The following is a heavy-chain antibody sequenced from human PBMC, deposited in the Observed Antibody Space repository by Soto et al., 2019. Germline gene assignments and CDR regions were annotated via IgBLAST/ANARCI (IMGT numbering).Heavy chain of an antibody. CDR2: IKQDGSEK. CDR1: GFTFSSYW. D-gene: IGHD6-19*01. J-gene: IGHJ4*02. V-gene: IGHV3-7*01. Sequence: GGSLGLSCAASGFTFSSYWMSWVRQAPGKGLEWVANIKQDGSEKYYVDSVKGRFTISRDNAKDSLYLQMNSLRDEDTAVYYCARDPAVGSSGWYYFDYWGQGALVTVSS. CDR3: ARDPAVGSSGWYYFDY.